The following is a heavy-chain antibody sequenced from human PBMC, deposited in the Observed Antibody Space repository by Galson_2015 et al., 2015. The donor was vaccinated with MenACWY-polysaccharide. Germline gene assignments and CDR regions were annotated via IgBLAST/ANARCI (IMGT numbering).Heavy chain of an antibody. CDR1: GFTFSSYG. J-gene: IGHJ4*02. D-gene: IGHD3-10*01. CDR2: IWYDGSNN. CDR3: ARSWFGKLLPLGY. V-gene: IGHV3-33*01. Sequence: SLRLSCAASGFTFSSYGMHWVRQAPGKGLEWVAVIWYDGSNNYYADSVKGRFTISRDNSKNTLYLQMNSLRAEDTAVYYCARSWFGKLLPLGYWGQGTLVTVSS.